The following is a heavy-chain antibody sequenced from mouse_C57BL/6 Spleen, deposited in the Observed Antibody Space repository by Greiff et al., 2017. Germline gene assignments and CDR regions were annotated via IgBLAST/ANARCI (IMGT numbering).Heavy chain of an antibody. V-gene: IGHV1-61*01. CDR2: IYSSDSET. J-gene: IGHJ2*01. Sequence: QVQLQQPGAELVRPGSSVKLSCKASGYTFTSYWMDWVKQRPGQGLEWIGNIYSSDSETHYNQKFKDKATLTVDKSSSTAYMQLSSLTSEDSAVYYCARSRGTFFDYWGQGTTLTVSS. CDR1: GYTFTSYW. D-gene: IGHD5-1*01. CDR3: ARSRGTFFDY.